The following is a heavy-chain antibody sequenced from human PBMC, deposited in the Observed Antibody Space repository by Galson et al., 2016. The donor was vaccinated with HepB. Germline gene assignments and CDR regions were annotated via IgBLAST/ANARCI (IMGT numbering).Heavy chain of an antibody. CDR1: GITFSNYA. CDR2: ISARGDTT. J-gene: IGHJ4*02. D-gene: IGHD1-14*01. V-gene: IGHV3-23*01. CDR3: VSTGGVWNQFDY. Sequence: SLRLSCAASGITFSNYAVSWVRQAPGKGLERVSSISARGDTTNYADPVKGRFTISRDNSKNTLYLQMNSLRAEDTATYYCVSTGGVWNQFDYWGQGTLVTVSS.